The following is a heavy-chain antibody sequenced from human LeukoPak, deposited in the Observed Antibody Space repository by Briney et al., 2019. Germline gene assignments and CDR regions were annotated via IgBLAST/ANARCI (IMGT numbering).Heavy chain of an antibody. J-gene: IGHJ5*02. CDR1: GGTFSSYA. V-gene: IGHV1-69*05. CDR3: ASASYYYDSSGYYFNWFDP. CDR2: IIPIFGTA. Sequence: SVKVSCKASGGTFSSYAISWVRQAPGQGLEWMGGIIPIFGTANYAQKFQGRVTITTDESTSTAYMELSSLRSEDTAVYYCASASYYYDSSGYYFNWFDPWGQGTLVTVSS. D-gene: IGHD3-22*01.